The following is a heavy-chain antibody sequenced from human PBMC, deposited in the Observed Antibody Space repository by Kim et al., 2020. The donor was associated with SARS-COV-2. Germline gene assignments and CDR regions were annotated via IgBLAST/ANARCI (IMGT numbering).Heavy chain of an antibody. V-gene: IGHV3-74*01. Sequence: GGSLRLSCTASGFTFTDFWMHWVRQAPGKGLVWVSRIYSDGRRPSYADSVKGRFPISRDNAQNTVYLQMNSLRAEDTALYYCARTIESSEVREFDYCGQGNLVTVS. CDR3: ARTIESSEVREFDY. J-gene: IGHJ4*02. D-gene: IGHD3-10*01. CDR1: GFTFTDFW. CDR2: IYSDGRRP.